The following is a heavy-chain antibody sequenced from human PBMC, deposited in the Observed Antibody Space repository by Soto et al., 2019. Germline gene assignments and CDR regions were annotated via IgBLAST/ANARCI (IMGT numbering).Heavy chain of an antibody. CDR1: GGSISSGDYY. J-gene: IGHJ6*02. D-gene: IGHD2-15*01. CDR3: ALHFTGGYCSGGSCSPYGMDV. Sequence: PSETLSLTCTVSGGSISSGDYYWSWFRQPPGKGLEWIGYIYYSGSTYYNPSLKSRVTISVDTSKNQFSLKLSSVTAADTAVYYCALHFTGGYCSGGSCSPYGMDVWGQGTTGT. V-gene: IGHV4-30-4*01. CDR2: IYYSGST.